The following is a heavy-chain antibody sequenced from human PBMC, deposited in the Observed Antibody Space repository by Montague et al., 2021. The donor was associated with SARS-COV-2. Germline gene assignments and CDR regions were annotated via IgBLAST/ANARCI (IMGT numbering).Heavy chain of an antibody. V-gene: IGHV2-70*01. CDR2: IDWDDDK. D-gene: IGHD5-18*01. CDR3: ARIPASGTAMDQYCYYYGMDV. J-gene: IGHJ6*02. Sequence: PALVKPTQTLTLTCTFSGFSLSTSGMCVSWIRQPPGKALEWLALIDWDDDKYYSTSLKTRLTISKDTSKNQVVLTMTNMDPVDTATYYCARIPASGTAMDQYCYYYGMDVWGQGTTVTVSS. CDR1: GFSLSTSGMC.